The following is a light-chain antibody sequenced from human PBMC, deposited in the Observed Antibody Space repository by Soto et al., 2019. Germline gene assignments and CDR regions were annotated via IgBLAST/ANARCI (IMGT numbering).Light chain of an antibody. CDR3: QQCSWHPFTVT. Sequence: EIVMTQSPATLSVSPGERATLSCRASQSVSSNLAWYQQKPGQAPRLLIYDASTRATGIPARFSGSGSGTEYTLTLSSLQSEDSEVYYCQQCSWHPFTVTFGRGTKVEIK. J-gene: IGKJ4*01. CDR1: QSVSSN. V-gene: IGKV3-15*01. CDR2: DAS.